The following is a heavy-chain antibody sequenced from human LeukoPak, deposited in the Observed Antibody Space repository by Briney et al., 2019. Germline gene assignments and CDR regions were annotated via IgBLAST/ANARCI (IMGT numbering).Heavy chain of an antibody. CDR3: ARGVGSYGLGLDY. D-gene: IGHD1-26*01. V-gene: IGHV3-33*01. CDR2: IWYDGSNK. CDR1: GFTFSSYG. Sequence: GGSLRLSCAASGFTFSSYGMHWVRQAPGKGLEWVAVIWYDGSNKYYADSVKGRFTISRDNSKNTLYLQINSLRAEDTAVYFCARGVGSYGLGLDYWGQGTLVTVSS. J-gene: IGHJ4*02.